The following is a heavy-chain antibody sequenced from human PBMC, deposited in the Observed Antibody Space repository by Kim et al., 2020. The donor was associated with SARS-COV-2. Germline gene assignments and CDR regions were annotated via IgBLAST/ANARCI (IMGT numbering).Heavy chain of an antibody. J-gene: IGHJ3*02. Sequence: GGSLRLSCAASGFTFSSYAMSWVRQAPGKGLEWVSAISGSGGSTYYADSVKGRFTISRDNSKNTLYLQMNSLRAEDTAVYYCANRGGDSSSLEPDAFDIWGQGTMVTVSS. CDR1: GFTFSSYA. D-gene: IGHD6-13*01. CDR2: ISGSGGST. V-gene: IGHV3-23*01. CDR3: ANRGGDSSSLEPDAFDI.